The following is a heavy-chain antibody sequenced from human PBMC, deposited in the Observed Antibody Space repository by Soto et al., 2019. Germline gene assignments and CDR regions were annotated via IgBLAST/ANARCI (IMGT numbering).Heavy chain of an antibody. CDR3: ARLGYDILTGYHPVDY. Sequence: SETLSLTRTVSGGSLSSGGYYWSWIRQHPGKGLEWIGYIYYSGSTYYNPSLKSRVTISVDTSKNQFSLKLSSVTAADTAVYYCARLGYDILTGYHPVDYWGQGTLVTVSS. V-gene: IGHV4-31*03. J-gene: IGHJ4*02. CDR1: GGSLSSGGYY. D-gene: IGHD3-9*01. CDR2: IYYSGST.